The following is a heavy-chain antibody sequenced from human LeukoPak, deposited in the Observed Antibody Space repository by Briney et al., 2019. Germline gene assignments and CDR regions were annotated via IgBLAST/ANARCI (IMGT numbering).Heavy chain of an antibody. D-gene: IGHD5-12*01. V-gene: IGHV3-43*01. CDR1: GFTFHHYS. J-gene: IGHJ4*02. CDR2: ISWDGGIT. CDR3: AKDSNTGGYSFGS. Sequence: GGSLRLSCAASGFTFHHYSMHWVRQPPGKGLEWVSLISWDGGITYYADSVRGRFTISRDNSKNSLSLEMNSLRTEDTALYYCAKDSNTGGYSFGSWGQGTLVTGSS.